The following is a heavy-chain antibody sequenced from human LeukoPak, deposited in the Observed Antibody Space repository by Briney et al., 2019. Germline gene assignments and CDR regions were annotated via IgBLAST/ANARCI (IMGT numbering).Heavy chain of an antibody. Sequence: GGSLRLSCAASGFTFSGYSMNWVRQAPGKGLEWVSSISSSSSYIYYADSVKGRFTISRDNAQNSMSLQMNSLRAEDTAVYYCARGDNSGWRNVYYFDYWGQGTLVTVSS. CDR1: GFTFSGYS. CDR3: ARGDNSGWRNVYYFDY. D-gene: IGHD6-19*01. CDR2: ISSSSSYI. J-gene: IGHJ4*02. V-gene: IGHV3-21*01.